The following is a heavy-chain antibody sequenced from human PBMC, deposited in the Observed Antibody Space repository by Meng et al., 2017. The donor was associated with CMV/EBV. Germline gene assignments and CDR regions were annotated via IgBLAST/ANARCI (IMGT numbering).Heavy chain of an antibody. CDR2: IGTAGDT. V-gene: IGHV3-13*01. CDR1: GFTFSSND. D-gene: IGHD3-16*01. Sequence: GESLKISCAASGFTFSSNDMHWVRQTTGKGLEWVSAIGTAGDTYYPGSVKGRFTISRENAKNSFYLQMNSLRAGDTAVYYCARDLGGTPYFDYWGQGTLVTVSS. J-gene: IGHJ4*02. CDR3: ARDLGGTPYFDY.